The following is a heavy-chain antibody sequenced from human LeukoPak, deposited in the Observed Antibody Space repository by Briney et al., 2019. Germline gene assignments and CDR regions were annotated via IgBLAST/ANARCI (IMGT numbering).Heavy chain of an antibody. CDR3: AKDLRYSGSLRAMDY. Sequence: GGSLRLSCAASGFTFSSYWMHWVRQAPGKGLVWVSRINSDGSSTSYADSVKGRFTISRDNSKSTLYLQMNSLRAEDTAIYYCAKDLRYSGSLRAMDYWGQGTVVTVSS. CDR1: GFTFSSYW. J-gene: IGHJ4*02. D-gene: IGHD1-26*01. V-gene: IGHV3-74*01. CDR2: INSDGSST.